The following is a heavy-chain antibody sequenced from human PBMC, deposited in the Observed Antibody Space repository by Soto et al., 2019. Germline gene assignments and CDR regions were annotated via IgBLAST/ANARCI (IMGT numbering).Heavy chain of an antibody. CDR1: GFTSSSYV. CDR3: AKDAYGGNFDS. V-gene: IGHV3-23*01. CDR2: VSGSGGST. J-gene: IGHJ4*02. Sequence: EVQLLESGGGLVQPGGSLRLSCAASGFTSSSYVMNWVRQGPGKGLEWVSAVSGSGGSTYYADSVKGRFTISRDNSKNTLYLQMNSLRAEDTALYYCAKDAYGGNFDSWGQGTLVTVSS. D-gene: IGHD4-17*01.